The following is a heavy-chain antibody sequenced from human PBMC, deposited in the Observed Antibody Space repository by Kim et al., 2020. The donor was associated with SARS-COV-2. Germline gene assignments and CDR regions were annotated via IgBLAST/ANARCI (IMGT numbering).Heavy chain of an antibody. D-gene: IGHD1-26*01. J-gene: IGHJ1*01. CDR3: ARDESGSNFD. Sequence: GGSLRLSCAASGFTFSSYGMNWVRQAPGKGLEWVAAIWYDGGNKYYADSVKGRFTISRDNSKNTLYLQMNSLRAEDTAVYYCARDESGSNFDWGQGTLVT. CDR1: GFTFSSYG. CDR2: IWYDGGNK. V-gene: IGHV3-33*01.